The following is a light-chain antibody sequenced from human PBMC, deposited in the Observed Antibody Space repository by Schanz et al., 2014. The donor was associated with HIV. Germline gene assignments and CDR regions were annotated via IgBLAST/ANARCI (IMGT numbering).Light chain of an antibody. CDR1: QSVKSN. V-gene: IGKV3-15*01. CDR2: GAS. J-gene: IGKJ5*01. Sequence: EIVLTQSPGTLSLSPGERGTLSCRASQSVKSNFIGWYQQKPGQAPRLLIFGASNRATGIPARFSGSGSGTEFTLTISSLQSEDSAVYYCQQYNDWPPITFGQGTRLEIK. CDR3: QQYNDWPPIT.